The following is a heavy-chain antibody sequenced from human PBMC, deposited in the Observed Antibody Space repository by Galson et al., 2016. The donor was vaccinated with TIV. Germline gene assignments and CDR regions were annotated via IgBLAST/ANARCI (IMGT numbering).Heavy chain of an antibody. V-gene: IGHV3-30-3*01. CDR1: GFTFGSYD. CDR3: ARAYKTYAFDI. CDR2: ISYDRSDK. D-gene: IGHD1-14*01. Sequence: SCAASGFTFGSYDMHWVRQAPGKGLEWVAVISYDRSDKYFAGSVTGRFTISRDISKNTLYLELNSLRTEDTAIYYCARAYKTYAFDIWGQGTLVTVSS. J-gene: IGHJ3*02.